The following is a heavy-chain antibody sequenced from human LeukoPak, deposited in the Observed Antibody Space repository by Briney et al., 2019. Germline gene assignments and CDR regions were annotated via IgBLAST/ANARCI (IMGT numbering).Heavy chain of an antibody. J-gene: IGHJ4*02. Sequence: PAASLTLSCPAAEFTFAYYAMHWHRQAPSNDLASLTGTSWNSGSIGYADSVKGRFTISRDNAKNSLYLQMNSLRAEDTALCYCAKDRGSPTAMATLGFDYWGQGTLVTVSS. CDR1: EFTFAYYA. V-gene: IGHV3-9*01. D-gene: IGHD5-18*01. CDR3: AKDRGSPTAMATLGFDY. CDR2: TSWNSGSI.